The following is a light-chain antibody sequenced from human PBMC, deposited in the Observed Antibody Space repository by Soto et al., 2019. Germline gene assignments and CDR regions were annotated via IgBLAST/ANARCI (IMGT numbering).Light chain of an antibody. CDR2: DNN. CDR1: SSNIGSNF. J-gene: IGLJ1*01. CDR3: GAWDGTLSWV. V-gene: IGLV1-51*01. Sequence: QSVLTQPPSVSAAPGQKVTISCSGSSSNIGSNFVSWYQQLPGTAPKLLIYDNNKRPSGIPDRFSGSKSGASATLDITGLQTGDEADYYCGAWDGTLSWVFGPGTKLTVL.